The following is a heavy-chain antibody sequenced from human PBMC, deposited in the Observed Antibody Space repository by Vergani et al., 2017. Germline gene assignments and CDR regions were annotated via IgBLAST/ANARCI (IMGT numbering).Heavy chain of an antibody. D-gene: IGHD6-19*01. J-gene: IGHJ5*02. Sequence: QLQLQESGPGLVKPSATLSLTCSVSGTSIRSSNYYWGWIRQPPGKGLEWIASIYYSGTTYYNPSLKSRVTISVDTSKNQFSLKLSSVTAADTAVYFCASHSTVGWLVQFEYIVPWWEGVLVIISS. CDR3: ASHSTVGWLVQFEYIVP. CDR2: IYYSGTT. CDR1: GTSIRSSNYY. V-gene: IGHV4-39*01.